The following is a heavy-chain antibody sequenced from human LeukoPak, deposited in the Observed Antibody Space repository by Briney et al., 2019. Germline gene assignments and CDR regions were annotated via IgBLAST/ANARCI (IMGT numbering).Heavy chain of an antibody. CDR1: GGSISSGSYY. CDR2: IYTSGST. D-gene: IGHD3-10*01. V-gene: IGHV4-61*02. CDR3: ARMGDFGELPLY. J-gene: IGHJ4*02. Sequence: PSETLSLTCTVSGGSISSGSYYWSWIRQPAGKGLEWIGRIYTSGSTNYNPSLRSRVTISVDTSKNQFSLRLSSVTAADTAVYYCARMGDFGELPLYWGQGTLVTVSS.